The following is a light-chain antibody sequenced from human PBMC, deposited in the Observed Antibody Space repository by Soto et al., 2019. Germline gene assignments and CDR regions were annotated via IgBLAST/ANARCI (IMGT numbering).Light chain of an antibody. J-gene: IGKJ1*01. Sequence: AIQMTQSPSSLSASVGDRVTITCRASQGIRNDLGWYQQKPGKAPNLLIYAASSLQSGVPSRFSASXSGTDSTVTSSSLQPEECATYYLQQASSFDPTFAQGTKA. V-gene: IGKV1-6*01. CDR1: QGIRND. CDR3: QQASSFDPT. CDR2: AAS.